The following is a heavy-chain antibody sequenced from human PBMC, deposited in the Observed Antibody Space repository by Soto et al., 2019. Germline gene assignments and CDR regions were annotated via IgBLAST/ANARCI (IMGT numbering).Heavy chain of an antibody. CDR2: IIPIFGTA. D-gene: IGHD7-27*01. Sequence: SVKVSCKASGGTFSSYAITWVRQAPGQGLEWMGGIIPIFGTANYAQKFQARVTITADESTSTAYMELSSLISEDTAVYYCTRGPSGDKVDYWGQGTLVTVSS. CDR1: GGTFSSYA. V-gene: IGHV1-69*13. J-gene: IGHJ4*02. CDR3: TRGPSGDKVDY.